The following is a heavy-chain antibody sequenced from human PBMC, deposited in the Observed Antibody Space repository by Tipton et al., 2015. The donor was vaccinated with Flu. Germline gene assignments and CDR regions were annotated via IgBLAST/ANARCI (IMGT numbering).Heavy chain of an antibody. CDR3: AREYLGRGIAAPGDRSSWFDP. V-gene: IGHV3-11*01. CDR1: GFTFSDYY. D-gene: IGHD6-13*01. Sequence: SLRLSCAASGFTFSDYYMSWIRQAPGKGLEWVSYISSSGSTIYYADSVKGRFTISRDNAKNSLYLQMNSLRAEDTAVYYCAREYLGRGIAAPGDRSSWFDPWGQGTLVTVSS. J-gene: IGHJ5*02. CDR2: ISSSGSTI.